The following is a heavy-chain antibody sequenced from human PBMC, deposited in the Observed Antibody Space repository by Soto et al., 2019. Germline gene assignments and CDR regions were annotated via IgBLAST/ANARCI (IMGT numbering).Heavy chain of an antibody. CDR3: AKDLFPTSGQRFFFES. Sequence: GGSLRLSCAASGFTFSRSWMTWVRQAPGKGLEWVARIKQDGSETYYVDSVKGRFTISRDNVRGTLYLQMNGLRVEDAALYFCAKDLFPTSGQRFFFESWGQGSLVTVSS. V-gene: IGHV3-7*03. CDR1: GFTFSRSW. D-gene: IGHD2-21*01. CDR2: IKQDGSET. J-gene: IGHJ4*02.